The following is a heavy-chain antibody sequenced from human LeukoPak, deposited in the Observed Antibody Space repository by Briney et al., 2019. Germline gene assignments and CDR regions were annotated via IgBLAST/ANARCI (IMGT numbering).Heavy chain of an antibody. CDR1: GGSISSYY. CDR3: ARHSLPYYDFWSGHDPGYMDV. V-gene: IGHV4-59*08. Sequence: SETLSLTCTVSGGSISSYYWSWIRQPPGKGLEWIGYIYYSGSTNYNPSLKSRVTILVDMSKNQFSLKLSSVTAADTAVYYCARHSLPYYDFWSGHDPGYMDVWGKGTTVTVSS. J-gene: IGHJ6*03. CDR2: IYYSGST. D-gene: IGHD3-3*01.